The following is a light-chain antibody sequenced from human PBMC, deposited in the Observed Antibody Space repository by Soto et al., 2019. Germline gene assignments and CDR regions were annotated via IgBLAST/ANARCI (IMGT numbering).Light chain of an antibody. CDR3: VAWDDSLNGRWV. V-gene: IGLV1-44*01. J-gene: IGLJ3*02. CDR1: SSNIGDNT. CDR2: SNN. Sequence: QSVLTQPPSASGTPGQRVTISCSGSSSNIGDNTVNWYQQLPGTAPKLLIYSNNQRPSGVPDRFSASKSGTSASLAISGLQSEDEADYYCVAWDDSLNGRWVFGGGTKLTVL.